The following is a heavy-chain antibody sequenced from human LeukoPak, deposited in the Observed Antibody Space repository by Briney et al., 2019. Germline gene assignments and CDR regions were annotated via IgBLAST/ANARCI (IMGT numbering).Heavy chain of an antibody. J-gene: IGHJ4*02. CDR2: IKSKTDGGTT. CDR1: GFTFSNAW. Sequence: GGSLRLSCAASGFTFSNAWMSWVRQAPGKGLEWVGRIKSKTDGGTTDYAAPVKGRFTISRDDPKNTLYLQMNSLKTEDTAVYYCARDPNYQIPLWGQGTLVTVSS. D-gene: IGHD5-24*01. V-gene: IGHV3-15*01. CDR3: ARDPNYQIPL.